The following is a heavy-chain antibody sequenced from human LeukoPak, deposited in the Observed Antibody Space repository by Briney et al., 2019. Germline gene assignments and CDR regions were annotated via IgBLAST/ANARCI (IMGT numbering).Heavy chain of an antibody. CDR3: ARDGYSGSYFDY. D-gene: IGHD1-26*01. V-gene: IGHV3-48*03. CDR1: GFTFSSYE. CDR2: ISSSGSTI. J-gene: IGHJ4*02. Sequence: GGSLRLSCAASGFTFSSYEMNWVRQAPGKGLEWVSYISSSGSTIYYADSVKVRFTISRDNAKNSLYLQMNSLRAEDTAVYYCARDGYSGSYFDYWGQGTLVTVSS.